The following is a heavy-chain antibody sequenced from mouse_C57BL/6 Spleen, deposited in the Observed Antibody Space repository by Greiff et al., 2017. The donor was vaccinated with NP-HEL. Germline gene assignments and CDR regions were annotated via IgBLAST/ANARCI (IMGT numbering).Heavy chain of an antibody. V-gene: IGHV5-4*01. J-gene: IGHJ3*01. CDR3: ARDPPLLLRSRGFAY. D-gene: IGHD1-1*01. CDR1: GFTFSSYA. CDR2: ISDGGSYT. Sequence: EVKVVESGGGLVKPGGSLKLSCAASGFTFSSYAMSWVRQTPEKRLEWVATISDGGSYTYYPDNVKGRFTISRDNAKNNLYLQMSHLKSEDTAMYYCARDPPLLLRSRGFAYWGQGTLVTVSA.